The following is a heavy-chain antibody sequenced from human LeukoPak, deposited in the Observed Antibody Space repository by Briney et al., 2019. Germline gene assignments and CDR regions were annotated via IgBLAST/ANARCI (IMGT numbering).Heavy chain of an antibody. J-gene: IGHJ4*02. CDR1: GFTFSSYT. Sequence: SQRLCCAASGFTFSSYTMSWDRQAALPGLDWLSAISGSGGSTYYADSVKGRFTISRDNSKNTLYLQMNSLRAEDTAVYHCAKSWSGATVPFDYWGQGTLV. CDR2: ISGSGGST. V-gene: IGHV3-23*01. CDR3: AKSWSGATVPFDY. D-gene: IGHD4-11*01.